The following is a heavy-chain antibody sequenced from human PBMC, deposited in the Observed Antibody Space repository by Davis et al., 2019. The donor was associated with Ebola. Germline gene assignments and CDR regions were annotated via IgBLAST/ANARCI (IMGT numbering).Heavy chain of an antibody. D-gene: IGHD1-26*01. J-gene: IGHJ5*02. CDR1: GYTFTSLG. CDR2: MNPNSGNT. V-gene: IGHV1-8*02. CDR3: ARAPSYRSSKWDWFDP. Sequence: ASVKVSCKVSGYTFTSLGTSWVRQVPGQGLEWMGWMNPNSGNTGYAQKFQGRVSMSRNTSISTAYMELSSLRSEDTAVYYCARAPSYRSSKWDWFDPWGQGTLVTVSS.